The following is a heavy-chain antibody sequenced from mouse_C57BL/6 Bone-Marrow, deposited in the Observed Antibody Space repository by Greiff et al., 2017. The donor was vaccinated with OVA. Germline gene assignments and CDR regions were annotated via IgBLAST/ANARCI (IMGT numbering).Heavy chain of an antibody. D-gene: IGHD3-2*02. Sequence: QVQLKESGAELVKPGASVKLSCKASGYTFTEYTIHWVKQRSGQGLEWIGWFYPGSGSIKYNEKFKDKATLTADKSSSTVYMELSRLTSEDSAVYFCARHEVGRQLSLYYFDYWGQGTTLTVSS. CDR3: ARHEVGRQLSLYYFDY. J-gene: IGHJ2*01. CDR2: FYPGSGSI. CDR1: GYTFTEYT. V-gene: IGHV1-62-2*01.